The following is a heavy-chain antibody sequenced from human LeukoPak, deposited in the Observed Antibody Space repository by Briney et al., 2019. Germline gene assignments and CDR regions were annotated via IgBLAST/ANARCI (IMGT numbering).Heavy chain of an antibody. J-gene: IGHJ3*02. CDR1: GGSISSYY. CDR2: IYYSGST. Sequence: SETLSLTCTVSGGSISSYYWSWIRQPPGKGLEWIGYIYYSGSTNYNPSLKSRVTISVDTSKNQFSLRLTSVTAADTAVYYCARDLGYTGNYGAFDIWGQGTVVTVSS. D-gene: IGHD5-12*01. CDR3: ARDLGYTGNYGAFDI. V-gene: IGHV4-59*01.